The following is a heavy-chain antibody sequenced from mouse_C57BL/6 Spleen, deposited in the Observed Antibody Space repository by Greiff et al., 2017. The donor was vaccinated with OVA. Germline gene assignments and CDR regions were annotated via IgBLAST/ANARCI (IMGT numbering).Heavy chain of an antibody. V-gene: IGHV1-52*01. J-gene: IGHJ2*01. CDR3: AREGDVGYFDY. Sequence: QVQLQPPWAELVRPGSSVKLSCKASGYTFTSYWMHWVKQRPIQGLEWIGNIDPSDSETHYNQKFKDKATLTVDKSSSTAYMQLSSLTSEDSAVYYCAREGDVGYFDYWGQGTTLTVSS. D-gene: IGHD3-3*01. CDR1: GYTFTSYW. CDR2: IDPSDSET.